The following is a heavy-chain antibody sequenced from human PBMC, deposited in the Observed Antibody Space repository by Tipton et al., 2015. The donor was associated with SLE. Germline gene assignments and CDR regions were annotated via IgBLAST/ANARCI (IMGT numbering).Heavy chain of an antibody. CDR2: IYTSGST. CDR1: GGSISSGSYY. CDR3: ASCVNYYYYYMDV. Sequence: TLSLTCTASGGSISSGSYYWSWIRQPAGKGLEWIGRIYTSGSTNYNPSLKSRVTISVDTSKNQFSLKLSSVTAADTAVYYCASCVNYYYYYMDVWGKGITVTVSS. J-gene: IGHJ6*03. V-gene: IGHV4-61*02.